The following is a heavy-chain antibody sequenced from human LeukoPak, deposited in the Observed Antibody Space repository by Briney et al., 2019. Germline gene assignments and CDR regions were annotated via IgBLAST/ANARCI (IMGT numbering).Heavy chain of an antibody. CDR1: GGSISSYY. V-gene: IGHV4-59*01. D-gene: IGHD3-3*01. J-gene: IGHJ4*02. Sequence: SETLSLTCTVSGGSISSYYWSWIRQPPGKGLEWIRYIYYSGSTNYNPSLKSRVTISVDTSKNQFSLKLSSVTAADTAVYYCARSDFWSGYTIDYWGQGTLVTVSS. CDR2: IYYSGST. CDR3: ARSDFWSGYTIDY.